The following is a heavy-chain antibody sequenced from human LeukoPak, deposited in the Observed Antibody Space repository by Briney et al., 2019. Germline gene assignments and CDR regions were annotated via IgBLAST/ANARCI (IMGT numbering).Heavy chain of an antibody. V-gene: IGHV4-39*01. CDR1: GGSISSNSYY. J-gene: IGHJ4*02. D-gene: IGHD6-6*01. CDR3: ASGYSSLSFDY. Sequence: SETLSLTCTVSGGSISSNSYYWGWIRQPPGKGLEWIGSIYYTENTYYSPSLKSRVTMSVDTSKNQFSLKLSSVTAADTAVYYCASGYSSLSFDYWGPGTLVTVSS. CDR2: IYYTENT.